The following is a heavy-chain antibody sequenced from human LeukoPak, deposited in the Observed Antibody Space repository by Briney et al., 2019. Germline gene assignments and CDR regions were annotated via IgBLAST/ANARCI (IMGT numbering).Heavy chain of an antibody. CDR2: INHSGST. V-gene: IGHV4-38-2*02. CDR3: ARGRPDGSGSYYKFDP. J-gene: IGHJ5*02. CDR1: SYSISSGYY. Sequence: PSETLSLTCTVSSYSISSGYYWGWIRQPPGQGLEWIGEINHSGSTNYNPSLKSRVTISVDTSKNQFSLKLSSVTAADTAVYYCARGRPDGSGSYYKFDPWGQGTLVTVSS. D-gene: IGHD3-10*01.